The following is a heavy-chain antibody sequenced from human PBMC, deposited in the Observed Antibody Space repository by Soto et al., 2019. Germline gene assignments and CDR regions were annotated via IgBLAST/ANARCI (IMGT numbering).Heavy chain of an antibody. D-gene: IGHD2-15*01. CDR2: INHSGST. Sequence: QVQLQQWGAGLLKPSETLSLTCAVYGGSFSGYYWSWIRQPPGKGLEWIGEINHSGSTNYNPSLKRQVHIPVDTSKNQCSLKLISVTAADTAVYYCARGPQISDYCSGGSFYPNWFDPWGQGTLVTVSS. CDR3: ARGPQISDYCSGGSFYPNWFDP. V-gene: IGHV4-34*01. J-gene: IGHJ5*02. CDR1: GGSFSGYY.